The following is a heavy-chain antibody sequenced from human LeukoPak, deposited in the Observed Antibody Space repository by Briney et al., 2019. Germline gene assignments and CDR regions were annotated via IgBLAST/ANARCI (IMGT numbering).Heavy chain of an antibody. CDR1: GYTCTSYA. CDR2: INTNTGNP. Sequence: ASVKVSCKASGYTCTSYAMNWVRQAPGQGLEWMGWINTNTGNPTYAQGFTGRFVFSLDTSVSTAYLQISSLKAEDTAVYFWQRAAYDILTGYFDYWGQGTLVTVSS. CDR3: QRAAYDILTGYFDY. D-gene: IGHD3-9*01. J-gene: IGHJ4*02. V-gene: IGHV7-4-1*02.